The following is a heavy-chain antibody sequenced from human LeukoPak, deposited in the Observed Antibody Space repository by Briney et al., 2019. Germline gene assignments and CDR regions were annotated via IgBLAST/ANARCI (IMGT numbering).Heavy chain of an antibody. CDR1: GYTFTVYY. V-gene: IGHV1-2*02. Sequence: ASVKVSCKASGYTFTVYYIHWVRQAPGQGLEWMGWVNSDSGATNYEQKFQGRVTMTRDTSISTAYMELSRLRSDDTAVYYCGTWGYYYDSSGSDFDYWGQGTLVTVSS. J-gene: IGHJ4*02. CDR2: VNSDSGAT. D-gene: IGHD3-22*01. CDR3: GTWGYYYDSSGSDFDY.